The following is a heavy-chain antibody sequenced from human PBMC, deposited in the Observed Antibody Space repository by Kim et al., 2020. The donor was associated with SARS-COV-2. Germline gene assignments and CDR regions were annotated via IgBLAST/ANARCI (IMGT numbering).Heavy chain of an antibody. D-gene: IGHD3-3*01. CDR2: ISSSSSYI. J-gene: IGHJ4*02. V-gene: IGHV3-21*01. Sequence: GGSLRLSCAASGFTFSSYSMNWVRQAPGKGLEWVSSISSSSSYIYYADSVKGRFTISRDNAKNSLYLQMNSLRAEDTAVYYCARAGGDFWSGYYFDYWGQGTLVTVSS. CDR3: ARAGGDFWSGYYFDY. CDR1: GFTFSSYS.